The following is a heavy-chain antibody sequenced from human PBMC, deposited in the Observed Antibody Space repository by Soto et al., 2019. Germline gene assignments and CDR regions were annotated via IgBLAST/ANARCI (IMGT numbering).Heavy chain of an antibody. J-gene: IGHJ4*02. CDR1: GFTFSSYS. D-gene: IGHD3-10*01. CDR2: ISSSSSTI. Sequence: GGSLRLSCAASGFTFSSYSMNWVRQAPGKGLEWVSYISSSSSTIYYADSVKGRFTISRDNAKNSLYLQMNSLRAEDTAVYYCARVWGLRPRYYFDYWGQGTLVTVSS. V-gene: IGHV3-48*01. CDR3: ARVWGLRPRYYFDY.